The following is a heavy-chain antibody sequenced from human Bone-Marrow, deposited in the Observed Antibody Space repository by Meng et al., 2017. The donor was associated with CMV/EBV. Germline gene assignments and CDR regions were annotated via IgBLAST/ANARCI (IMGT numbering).Heavy chain of an antibody. V-gene: IGHV3-21*01. CDR3: ARGPARTELIDY. CDR2: ISRSSSYI. D-gene: IGHD1-26*01. J-gene: IGHJ4*02. Sequence: GGSLRLSCAASGFTFSSYSMNWVRQAPGKGLEWVSSISRSSSYIYYADSVKGRFTISRNNAKNSLYLQMNSLGAEDTAVYYCARGPARTELIDYWGQGTLVTVSS. CDR1: GFTFSSYS.